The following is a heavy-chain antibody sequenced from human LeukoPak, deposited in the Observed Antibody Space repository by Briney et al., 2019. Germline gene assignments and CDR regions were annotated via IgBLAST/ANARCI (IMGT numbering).Heavy chain of an antibody. D-gene: IGHD6-13*01. CDR3: ARDYIAAADTNWFDS. CDR1: GGSISSYY. V-gene: IGHV4-4*07. CDR2: IYTSGST. Sequence: SETLSLTCTVSGGSISSYYWSWIRQPAGKGLEWIGRIYTSGSTNYNPSLKSRVTMSVDTSKNQFSLKLSSVTAADTAVYYCARDYIAAADTNWFDSWGQGTLVTVSS. J-gene: IGHJ5*01.